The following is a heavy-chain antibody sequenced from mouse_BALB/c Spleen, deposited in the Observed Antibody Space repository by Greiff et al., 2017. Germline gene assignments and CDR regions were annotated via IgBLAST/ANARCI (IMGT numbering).Heavy chain of an antibody. V-gene: IGHV1-7*01. CDR1: GYTFTSYW. CDR3: ARTVVAFDD. CDR2: INPSTGYT. Sequence: QVQLQQSGAELAKPGASVKMSCKASGYTFTSYWMHWVKQRPGQGLEWIGYINPSTGYTEYNQKFKDKATLTADKSSSTAYMQLSSLTSEDSAVYYCARTVVAFDDWGQGTTLTVSS. J-gene: IGHJ2*01. D-gene: IGHD1-1*01.